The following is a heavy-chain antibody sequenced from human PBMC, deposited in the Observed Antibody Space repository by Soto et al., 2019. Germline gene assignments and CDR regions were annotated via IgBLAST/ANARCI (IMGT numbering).Heavy chain of an antibody. CDR3: ARESTLGVYSSSSGAYWYFDL. Sequence: SEPLSLTCTVSGGSISSYYWSWIRQPPGKGLEWIGYIYYSGSTNYNPSLKSRVTISVDTSKNQFSLKLSSVTAADTAVYYCARESTLGVYSSSSGAYWYFDLWGRGTLVTVSS. V-gene: IGHV4-59*01. CDR2: IYYSGST. D-gene: IGHD6-6*01. J-gene: IGHJ2*01. CDR1: GGSISSYY.